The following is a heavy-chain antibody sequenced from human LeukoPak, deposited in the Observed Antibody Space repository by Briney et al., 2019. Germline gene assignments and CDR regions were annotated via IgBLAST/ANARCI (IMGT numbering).Heavy chain of an antibody. V-gene: IGHV3-23*01. J-gene: IGHJ4*02. D-gene: IGHD5-12*01. Sequence: GGSLRLSCAASGFTFTSYWMSWVRQAPGKGLEWVSSISTSGGNTYYADSVKGRFTISRDNSKKTLYLQMNSLRAEDTAVYYCAKDGGPTDIQFDYWGQGTLVTVSS. CDR3: AKDGGPTDIQFDY. CDR2: ISTSGGNT. CDR1: GFTFTSYW.